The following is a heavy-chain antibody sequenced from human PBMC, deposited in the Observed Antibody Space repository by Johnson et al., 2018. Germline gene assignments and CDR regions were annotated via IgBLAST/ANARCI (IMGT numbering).Heavy chain of an antibody. CDR3: ARGSGWCDY. D-gene: IGHD6-19*01. V-gene: IGHV3-7*01. CDR1: GFTFSNYW. Sequence: VQLVQSGGGLVQPGGSLRLSCAVSGFTFSNYWMSWVRQAPGKGLEWVANITQDGSEKYSVDFVKGRFNISRDNAKNSLYLQMKSLRAEDTAVYYCARGSGWCDYWGQGTLVTVSS. J-gene: IGHJ4*02. CDR2: ITQDGSEK.